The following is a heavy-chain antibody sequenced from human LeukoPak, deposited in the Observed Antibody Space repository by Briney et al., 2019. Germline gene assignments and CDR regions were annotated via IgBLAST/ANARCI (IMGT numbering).Heavy chain of an antibody. CDR2: IYTSGST. CDR3: ARVLGSTSSDWFDP. V-gene: IGHV4-4*07. CDR1: GGSISSYY. Sequence: SETLSLTCTVSGGSISSYYWSWIRQPAGKGLEWIGRIYTSGSTTYNPSLKSRVTMSVDTSKNQFSLKLSSVTAADTAVYYCARVLGSTSSDWFDPWGQGTLVTVSS. J-gene: IGHJ5*02. D-gene: IGHD2-2*01.